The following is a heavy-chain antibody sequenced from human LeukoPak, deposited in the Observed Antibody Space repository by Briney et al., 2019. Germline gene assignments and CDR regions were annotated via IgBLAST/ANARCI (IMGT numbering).Heavy chain of an antibody. Sequence: GGSLRLSCAASGFTFSGYEMNWVRQAPGKGLEWVSYISSSGSTIYYADSVKGRFTISRDNAKNSLYLQMNSLRAEDTAVYYCARDAPAGSFPDYWGQGTLVTVSS. CDR3: ARDAPAGSFPDY. CDR1: GFTFSGYE. D-gene: IGHD3-10*01. CDR2: ISSSGSTI. V-gene: IGHV3-48*03. J-gene: IGHJ4*02.